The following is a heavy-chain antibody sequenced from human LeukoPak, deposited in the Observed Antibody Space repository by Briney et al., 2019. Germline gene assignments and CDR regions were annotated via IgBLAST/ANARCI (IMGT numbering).Heavy chain of an antibody. CDR3: ARSYWTGYRHFDF. D-gene: IGHD3/OR15-3a*01. Sequence: PSETLSLTCSVSGGSISSYYWSWIRQTPGKGPEWIAYIHYSGSTNYNPSLKSRVTISIDTSKNQFSLKLSSVTAADTAVYYCARSYWTGYRHFDFWGQGTLVTVSS. CDR2: IHYSGST. J-gene: IGHJ4*02. V-gene: IGHV4-59*12. CDR1: GGSISSYY.